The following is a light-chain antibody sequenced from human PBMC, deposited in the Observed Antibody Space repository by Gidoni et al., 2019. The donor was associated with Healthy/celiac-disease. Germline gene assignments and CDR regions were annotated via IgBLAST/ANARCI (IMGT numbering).Light chain of an antibody. CDR1: SSDVGSSNL. Sequence: QSALTQPASVSGSPGQSITISCTGTSSDVGSSNLVSWYQQHPGKAPKLMIYEVSKRPSGVSNRFSGSKSGNTASLTISGLQAEDEADYYCCSYAGSSYVVFGGGTKLTVL. CDR2: EVS. V-gene: IGLV2-23*02. J-gene: IGLJ2*01. CDR3: CSYAGSSYVV.